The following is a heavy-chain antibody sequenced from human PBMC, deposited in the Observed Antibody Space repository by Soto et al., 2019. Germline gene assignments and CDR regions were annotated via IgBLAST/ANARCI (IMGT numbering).Heavy chain of an antibody. D-gene: IGHD1-26*01. V-gene: IGHV3-30*18. J-gene: IGHJ4*02. CDR3: AKGGVSGSYSFDF. CDR1: GFTFSTYG. CDR2: ISYDGSNK. Sequence: QVQLVESEGGVVQPGRPLRLSCAASGFTFSTYGMHWVRQAPGKGLEWVAAISYDGSNKYYPDSLKGRFTISRDNSKNTLYLQMNSLRAEDTAVYYCAKGGVSGSYSFDFWGQGTLVTVSS.